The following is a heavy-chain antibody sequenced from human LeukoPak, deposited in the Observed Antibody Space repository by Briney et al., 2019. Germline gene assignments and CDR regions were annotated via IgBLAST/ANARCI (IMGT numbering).Heavy chain of an antibody. CDR3: ASWGYYYDSSGYSTIDY. CDR2: ISGSSGSTI. D-gene: IGHD3-22*01. Sequence: GGSLRLSCAASGFTFSSYGMTWVRQAPGKGLEWVSGISGSSGSTIYYADSVKGRFTISRDNAKNSLYLQMNSLRAEDTAVYYCASWGYYYDSSGYSTIDYWGQGTLVTVSS. V-gene: IGHV3-48*03. J-gene: IGHJ4*02. CDR1: GFTFSSYG.